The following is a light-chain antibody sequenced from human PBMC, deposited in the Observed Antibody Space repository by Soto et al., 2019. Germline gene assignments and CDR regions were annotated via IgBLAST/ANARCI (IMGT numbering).Light chain of an antibody. V-gene: IGKV3-20*01. J-gene: IGKJ2*01. CDR3: HQYGSSPLT. CDR2: DAS. Sequence: EIVLTQSPGTLSLSPGDRATLSCRASQSVTSGYLAWFQQKPGQAPRLLIYDASSRATGIPDRFSGSGSGTDFTLTISRLEPEDFAVYSCHQYGSSPLTFGQGTKLEIK. CDR1: QSVTSGY.